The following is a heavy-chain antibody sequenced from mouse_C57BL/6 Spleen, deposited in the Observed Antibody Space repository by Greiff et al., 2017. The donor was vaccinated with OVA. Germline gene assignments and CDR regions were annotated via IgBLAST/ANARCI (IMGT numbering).Heavy chain of an antibody. Sequence: QVQLQQSGAELVMPGASVKLSCKASGYTFTSYWMHWVKQRPGQGLEWIGEIDPSDSYTNYNQKFKGKSTLTVDKSSSTAYMQLSSLTSEDSAVYYCARSLLSYYAMDYWGQGTSVTVSS. J-gene: IGHJ4*01. D-gene: IGHD2-1*01. CDR2: IDPSDSYT. CDR1: GYTFTSYW. CDR3: ARSLLSYYAMDY. V-gene: IGHV1-69*01.